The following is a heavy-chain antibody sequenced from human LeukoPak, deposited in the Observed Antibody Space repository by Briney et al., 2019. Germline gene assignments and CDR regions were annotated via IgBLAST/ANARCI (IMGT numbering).Heavy chain of an antibody. J-gene: IGHJ6*03. V-gene: IGHV3-23*01. Sequence: GGSLRLSCAASGFTFSSYAMSWVRQAPGKGLEWVSAISGSGGSTYYADSVKGRFTISRDNSKNTLYLQMNSLRAEDTAVYYCAKTAYYYDSSGYYYSDYYYYYMDVWGKGTTVTISS. D-gene: IGHD3-22*01. CDR3: AKTAYYYDSSGYYYSDYYYYYMDV. CDR1: GFTFSSYA. CDR2: ISGSGGST.